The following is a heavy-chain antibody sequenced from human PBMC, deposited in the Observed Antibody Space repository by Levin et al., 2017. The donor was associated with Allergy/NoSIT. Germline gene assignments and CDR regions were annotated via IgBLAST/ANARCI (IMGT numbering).Heavy chain of an antibody. CDR2: IYPRDSDP. J-gene: IGHJ4*02. CDR1: GYPFTAYW. D-gene: IGHD1-26*01. CDR3: ARSIVGTSCWGN. Sequence: PGGSLRLSCKGSGYPFTAYWIGWLRQMSGKGLEWMGVIYPRDSDPIYSPSFQGQVTISSDKSTSPTYLQGNSLKDSDTAIYYCARSIVGTSCWGNWGQGTLVTVSS. V-gene: IGHV5-51*01.